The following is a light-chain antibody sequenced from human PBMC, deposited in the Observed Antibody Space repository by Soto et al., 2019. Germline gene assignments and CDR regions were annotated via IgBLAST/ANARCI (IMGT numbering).Light chain of an antibody. V-gene: IGKV1-5*03. CDR2: KAS. CDR1: QSISSW. Sequence: DIQMTQSPSTLSASVGDRVTITCRASQSISSWLAWYQQKPGKAPKLLIYKASSLESGVPARFSGSGSGTEFTLTISCLQSDDFATYYCQQYNSYSQTFGQGTKVEIK. CDR3: QQYNSYSQT. J-gene: IGKJ1*01.